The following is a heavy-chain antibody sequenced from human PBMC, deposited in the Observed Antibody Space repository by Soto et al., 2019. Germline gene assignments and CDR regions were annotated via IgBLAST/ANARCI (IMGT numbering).Heavy chain of an antibody. CDR2: INHRGST. CDR3: ARGRSGSYFGNYYYYGMDV. Sequence: SETLSLTCAVYGGSFSGYYWSWIRQPPGKGLEWVGEINHRGSTNYNPSLKSRVTISVDTSKNQFSLKPSSVTAADTAVYYCARGRSGSYFGNYYYYGMDVWGQGTTVTVSS. CDR1: GGSFSGYY. J-gene: IGHJ6*02. D-gene: IGHD1-26*01. V-gene: IGHV4-34*01.